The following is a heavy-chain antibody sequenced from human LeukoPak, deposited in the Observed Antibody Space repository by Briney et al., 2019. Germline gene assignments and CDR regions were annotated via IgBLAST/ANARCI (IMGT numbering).Heavy chain of an antibody. V-gene: IGHV4-59*11. CDR3: ARLLDNDISGDPDTFDV. CDR1: GGSLSGHY. D-gene: IGHD3-22*01. J-gene: IGHJ3*01. Sequence: SETLSLTCTVPGGSLSGHYWSWIRQAPGKRLEWIGYVSYTGRTKYNPSLQSRVTISIDTSKSQFSLKLTSVTSADTAVYSCARLLDNDISGDPDTFDVWGQGTTVIVSS. CDR2: VSYTGRT.